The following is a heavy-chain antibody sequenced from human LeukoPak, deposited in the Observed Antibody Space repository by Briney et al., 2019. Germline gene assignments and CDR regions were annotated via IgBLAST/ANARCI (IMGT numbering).Heavy chain of an antibody. V-gene: IGHV4-31*03. D-gene: IGHD1-1*01. CDR2: IYYSGST. CDR3: ARGTIGNDGEGPFDY. Sequence: TLSLTCTVSGGSISSGGYYWSWIRQHPGKGLEWIGYIYYSGSTYYNPSLKSRVTISVDTSKNQFSLKLSSVTAADTAVYYCARGTIGNDGEGPFDYWGQGTLVTVSS. CDR1: GGSISSGGYY. J-gene: IGHJ4*02.